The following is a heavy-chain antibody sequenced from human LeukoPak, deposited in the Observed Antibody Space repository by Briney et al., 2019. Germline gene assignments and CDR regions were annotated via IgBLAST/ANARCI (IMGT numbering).Heavy chain of an antibody. D-gene: IGHD5/OR15-5a*01. J-gene: IGHJ4*02. CDR3: AALPSTKGTEEDY. CDR1: GFTFSTYA. CDR2: ISGSGGST. V-gene: IGHV3-23*01. Sequence: GGSLRLSCAASGFTFSTYAMNWVRQAPGKGLECVSGISGSGGSTYYTDSVKGRFTISRDNSKNTLYLQMNSLRAEDTAVYYCAALPSTKGTEEDYWGQGTLVTVSS.